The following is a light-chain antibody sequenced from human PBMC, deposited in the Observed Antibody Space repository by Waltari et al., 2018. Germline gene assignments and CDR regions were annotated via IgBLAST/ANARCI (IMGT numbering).Light chain of an antibody. CDR2: DVS. Sequence: QSALTQPASVSGSPGQSITISCTGPSSDIGGYNYVPWYQQLPGRAPQLIIYDVSNRPSGVSNRFSGSKSGNTASLTISGLQGEDEADYYCSSYVSSSTLELFGGGTSLAVL. CDR3: SSYVSSSTLEL. CDR1: SSDIGGYNY. J-gene: IGLJ2*01. V-gene: IGLV2-14*03.